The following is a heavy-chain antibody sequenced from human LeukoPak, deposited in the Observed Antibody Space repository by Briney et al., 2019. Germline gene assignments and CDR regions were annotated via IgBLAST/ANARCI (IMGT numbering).Heavy chain of an antibody. V-gene: IGHV4-61*02. D-gene: IGHD2-21*02. J-gene: IGHJ5*02. Sequence: SETLSLTCTVSGGSISSGSYYWSWIRQPAGKGLEWIGRIYPSGSTNYNPSLKSRVTISVDTSKNQFSLKLSSVTAADTAVYYCARERVWRYCGGDSCGWFDPWGQGTLVTVSS. CDR3: ARERVWRYCGGDSCGWFDP. CDR1: GGSISSGSYY. CDR2: IYPSGST.